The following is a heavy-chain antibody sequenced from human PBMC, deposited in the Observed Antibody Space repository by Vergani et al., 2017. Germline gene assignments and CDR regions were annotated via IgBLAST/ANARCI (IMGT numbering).Heavy chain of an antibody. J-gene: IGHJ4*02. CDR2: ISSSSSYI. CDR3: ARGGITMVRGVITD. D-gene: IGHD3-10*01. CDR1: GFTFSSYS. V-gene: IGHV3-21*01. Sequence: EVQLVESGGGLVKPGGSLRLSCAASGFTFSSYSMNWVRQAPGKGLEWVSSISSSSSYIYYADSVKGRFTISRDNVKNSLYLQMNSLRAEDTAVYYCARGGITMVRGVITDWGQGTLVTVSS.